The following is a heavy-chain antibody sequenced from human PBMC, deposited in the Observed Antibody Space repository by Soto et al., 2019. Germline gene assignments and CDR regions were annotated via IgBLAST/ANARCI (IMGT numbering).Heavy chain of an antibody. CDR3: ARAYGSGSYYSPFYYYGLDV. CDR2: IFYSGST. J-gene: IGHJ6*02. V-gene: IGHV4-39*01. Sequence: SETLSLTCTVSGGSISSSSYYWGWIRQPPGKGLEWIGSIFYSGSTYYNPSAKSRVTISVETSKNQFSLKLSSVTAADTAVYYCARAYGSGSYYSPFYYYGLDVWGHGTTVTVSS. D-gene: IGHD3-10*01. CDR1: GGSISSSSYY.